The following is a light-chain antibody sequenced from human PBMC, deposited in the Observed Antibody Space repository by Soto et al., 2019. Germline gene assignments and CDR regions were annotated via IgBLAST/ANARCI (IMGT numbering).Light chain of an antibody. CDR2: DAS. J-gene: IGKJ1*01. CDR1: QSVSSNS. CDR3: QQYGSSPQT. Sequence: EIVLTHSPGTLSLSPCEGVALSSSAGQSVSSNSLAWYQQKPGQVPRLLIYDASSRATGIPDRFSGSGSGTGFTLTISRLEPEDFAVYYCQQYGSSPQTFGPGTKVDIK. V-gene: IGKV3-20*01.